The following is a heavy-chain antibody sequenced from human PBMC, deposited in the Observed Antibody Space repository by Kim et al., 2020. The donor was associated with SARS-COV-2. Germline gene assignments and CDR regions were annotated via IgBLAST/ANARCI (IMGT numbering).Heavy chain of an antibody. V-gene: IGHV1-3*01. Sequence: ASVKVSCKASGYTFTSYAMHWVRQAPGQRLEWMGWINAGNGNTKYSQKFQGRVTITRDTSASTAYMELSSLRSEDTAVYYCARGRQVLWFGELLPFDPWGQGTLVTVSS. CDR3: ARGRQVLWFGELLPFDP. D-gene: IGHD3-10*01. CDR2: INAGNGNT. CDR1: GYTFTSYA. J-gene: IGHJ5*02.